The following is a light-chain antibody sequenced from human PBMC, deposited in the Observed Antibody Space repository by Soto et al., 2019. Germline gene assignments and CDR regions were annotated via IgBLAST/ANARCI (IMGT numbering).Light chain of an antibody. J-gene: IGLJ1*01. CDR3: SSYAGSNNFV. CDR2: EVS. Sequence: QSALTQPPSASGSPGQSVTISCTGTSSDIGAYIYVSWYQQHPGKAPKLMISEVSRRPSGVPERSSGSKSGNTASLTVSGLQADDEAHYYCSSYAGSNNFVFGTGTKVTVL. CDR1: SSDIGAYIY. V-gene: IGLV2-8*01.